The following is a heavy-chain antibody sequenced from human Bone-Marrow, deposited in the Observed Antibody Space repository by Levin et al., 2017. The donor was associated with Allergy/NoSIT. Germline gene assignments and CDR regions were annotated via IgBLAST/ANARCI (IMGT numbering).Heavy chain of an antibody. V-gene: IGHV4-61*02. CDR3: ARGGGSPAAIQLCLDY. J-gene: IGHJ4*02. Sequence: PSETLSLTCTVSGGSISSGSYYWSWIRQPAGKGLEWIGRIYTSGSTNYNPSLKSRVTISVDTSKNQFSLKLSSVTAADTAVYYCARGGGSPAAIQLCLDYWGQGTLVTVSS. D-gene: IGHD2-2*02. CDR1: GGSISSGSYY. CDR2: IYTSGST.